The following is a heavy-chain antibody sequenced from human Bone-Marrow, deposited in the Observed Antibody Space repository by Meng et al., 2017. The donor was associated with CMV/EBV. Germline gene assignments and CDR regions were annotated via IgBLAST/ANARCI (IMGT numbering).Heavy chain of an antibody. CDR2: INSDGSST. Sequence: GESLKISCAASGFTFSSYWMHWVRQAPGKGLVWASRINSDGSSTSYADSVKGRFTISRDNAKNTLYLQMNSLRAEDTAVYYCARAFGALDYWGQGTLVTVSS. CDR1: GFTFSSYW. CDR3: ARAFGALDY. D-gene: IGHD1-26*01. J-gene: IGHJ4*02. V-gene: IGHV3-74*01.